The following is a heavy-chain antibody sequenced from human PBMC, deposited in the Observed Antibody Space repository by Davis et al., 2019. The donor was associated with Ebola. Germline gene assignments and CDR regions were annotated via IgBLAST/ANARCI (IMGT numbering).Heavy chain of an antibody. V-gene: IGHV3-48*01. CDR1: GFTFSSYS. CDR2: ISSSSSTI. Sequence: GESLKISCAASGFTFSSYSMNWVRQAPGKGLEWVSYISSSSSTIYYADSVKGRFTISRDNAKNSLYLQLNSLKIEDTAVYYCSKSSSWWAVYYYALAVWGQGTTVTVSS. D-gene: IGHD6-13*01. CDR3: SKSSSWWAVYYYALAV. J-gene: IGHJ6*02.